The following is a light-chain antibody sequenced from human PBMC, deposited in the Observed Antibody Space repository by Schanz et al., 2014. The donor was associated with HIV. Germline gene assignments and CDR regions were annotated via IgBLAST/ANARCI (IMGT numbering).Light chain of an antibody. V-gene: IGKV3-20*01. CDR3: QQYDTSPIT. Sequence: EIVLTQFPGTLSLSPGERGTLSCRASQTLSSSHLAWYQHKPGQAPRLLIYGASSRATGIPDRFSGSGSGTDFTLTISSLEPEDFAVYYCQQYDTSPITFGPGTKVDIK. CDR2: GAS. CDR1: QTLSSSH. J-gene: IGKJ3*01.